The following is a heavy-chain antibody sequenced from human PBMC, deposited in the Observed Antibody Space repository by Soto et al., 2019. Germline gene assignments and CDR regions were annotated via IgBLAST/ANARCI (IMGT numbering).Heavy chain of an antibody. J-gene: IGHJ5*02. D-gene: IGHD3-10*01. Sequence: SVKPCCKASGESFTGNGMRWARQAPGQGLEWMGWISAYNGNTNYAQKLQGRVTMTTDTSTSTAYMELRSLRSDDTAVYYCARDFDYGSGSYYPYNWFDPWGQGTLVTVSS. V-gene: IGHV1-18*01. CDR2: ISAYNGNT. CDR3: ARDFDYGSGSYYPYNWFDP. CDR1: GESFTGNG.